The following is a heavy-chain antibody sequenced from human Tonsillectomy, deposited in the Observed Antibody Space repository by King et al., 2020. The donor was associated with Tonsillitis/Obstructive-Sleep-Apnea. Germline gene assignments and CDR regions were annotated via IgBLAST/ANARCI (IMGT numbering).Heavy chain of an antibody. CDR2: VGHTGST. D-gene: IGHD6-13*01. Sequence: QVQLQQWGAGLLKPSEILSLTCAVYGGSFSGYYWNWIRQPPGKGLEWIGKVGHTGSTNYNPSLKSRVTISVDTSKNQFSLKLSSVTAADTAVYYCARDHSSSLDYWGQGTLVTVSS. CDR3: ARDHSSSLDY. CDR1: GGSFSGYY. J-gene: IGHJ4*02. V-gene: IGHV4-34*01.